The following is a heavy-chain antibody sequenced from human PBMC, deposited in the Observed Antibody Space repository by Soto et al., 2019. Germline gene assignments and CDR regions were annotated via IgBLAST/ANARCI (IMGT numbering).Heavy chain of an antibody. CDR1: GGSISSYY. CDR3: ARSGYDRDKNYYYGMDV. CDR2: IYYSGST. V-gene: IGHV4-59*01. D-gene: IGHD5-12*01. J-gene: IGHJ6*02. Sequence: SETXSLTCTVSGGSISSYYWSWIRQPPGKGLEWIGYIYYSGSTNYNPSLKSRVTISVDTSKNQFSLKLSSVTAADTAVYYCARSGYDRDKNYYYGMDVWGQGTTVTVSS.